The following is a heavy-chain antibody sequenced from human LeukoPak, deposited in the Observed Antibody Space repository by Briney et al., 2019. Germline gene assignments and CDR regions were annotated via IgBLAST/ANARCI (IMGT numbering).Heavy chain of an antibody. Sequence: GGSLRLSCAASGFTFSSHDMSWVRQAPGKGLEWVSAISGSGGSTYYADSVKGRFTISRDNSKNTLYLQMNSLRAEDTAVYYCAKDWDSSGWYYWGQGTLVTVSS. D-gene: IGHD6-19*01. CDR1: GFTFSSHD. CDR3: AKDWDSSGWYY. CDR2: ISGSGGST. V-gene: IGHV3-23*01. J-gene: IGHJ4*02.